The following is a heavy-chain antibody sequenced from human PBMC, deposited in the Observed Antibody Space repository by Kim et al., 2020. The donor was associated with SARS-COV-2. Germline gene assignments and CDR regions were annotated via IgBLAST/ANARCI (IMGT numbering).Heavy chain of an antibody. D-gene: IGHD2-21*02. Sequence: GGSLRLSCAASGFTFSSYSMNWVRQAPGKGLEWVSYISSSSSTIYYADSVKGRFTISRDNAKNSLYLQMNSLRDEDTAVYYCARGSVVTPEDAFDIWGQGTMVTVSS. CDR1: GFTFSSYS. CDR2: ISSSSSTI. V-gene: IGHV3-48*02. CDR3: ARGSVVTPEDAFDI. J-gene: IGHJ3*02.